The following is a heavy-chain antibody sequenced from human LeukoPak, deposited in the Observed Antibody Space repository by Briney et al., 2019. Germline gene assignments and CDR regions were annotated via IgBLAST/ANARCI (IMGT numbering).Heavy chain of an antibody. D-gene: IGHD3-16*02. CDR2: IYSGGST. CDR1: GFTVSSNY. Sequence: GGSLRLSCAASGFTVSSNYMSWVRRAPGKGLEWVSVIYSGGSTYYADSVKGRFTISRDNSKNTLYLQMNGLRAEDTAVYYCARDNSVGDIAWWFDPWGQGTLVTVSS. CDR3: ARDNSVGDIAWWFDP. J-gene: IGHJ5*02. V-gene: IGHV3-66*01.